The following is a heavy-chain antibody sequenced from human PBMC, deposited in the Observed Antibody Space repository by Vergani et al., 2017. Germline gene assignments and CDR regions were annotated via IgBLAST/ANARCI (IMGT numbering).Heavy chain of an antibody. Sequence: VQLVESGGGVVQPGRSLRLSCAASGFTFSSYGMHWVRQAPGKGLEWVSAISGSGGSTYYADSVKGRFTISRDNSKNTLYLQMNSLRAEDTAVYYCAKDRGNWNSGGMDVWGQGTTVTVSS. CDR3: AKDRGNWNSGGMDV. J-gene: IGHJ6*02. V-gene: IGHV3-23*04. CDR2: ISGSGGST. CDR1: GFTFSSYG. D-gene: IGHD1-7*01.